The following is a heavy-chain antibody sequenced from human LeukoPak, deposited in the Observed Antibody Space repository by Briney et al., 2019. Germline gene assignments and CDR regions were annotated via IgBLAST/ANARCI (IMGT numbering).Heavy chain of an antibody. CDR3: AKDLQHLVRTLSFDY. CDR2: ISRNGGST. Sequence: PGGSLRLSCSASGFTFNSYPVHWVRQAPGKGLEYVSGISRNGGSTYYADSVKGRFTISRDNSKNTLYLQMSSLRAEDTAVYYCAKDLQHLVRTLSFDYWGQGTLVTVSS. J-gene: IGHJ4*02. D-gene: IGHD6-13*01. CDR1: GFTFNSYP. V-gene: IGHV3-64D*06.